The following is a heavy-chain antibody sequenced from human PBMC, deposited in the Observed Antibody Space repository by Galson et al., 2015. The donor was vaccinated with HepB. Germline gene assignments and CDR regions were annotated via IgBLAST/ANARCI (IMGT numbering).Heavy chain of an antibody. CDR1: GFTFSSYA. V-gene: IGHV3-23*01. CDR2: ISDSGGTT. D-gene: IGHD5-18*01. CDR3: AKHPKKKGYTYGPFDF. J-gene: IGHJ4*02. Sequence: SLRLSCAASGFTFSSYAMSWVRQAPGKGLEWVSVISDSGGTTFYADSVKGRFTISRDNSKNTLYLHMDSLRAEDTAVYYCAKHPKKKGYTYGPFDFWGQGTLVTVSS.